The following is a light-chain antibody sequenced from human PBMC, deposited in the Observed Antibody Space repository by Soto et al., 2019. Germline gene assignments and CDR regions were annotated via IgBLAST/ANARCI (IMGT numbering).Light chain of an antibody. J-gene: IGKJ1*01. Sequence: ETVLTQSPGTLSLSPGERATLSCRASQTIRSNYLAWYRQTPGQAPRLLIYGASNRATGIAARFSGSGSGTDFTLIISRLEPDDFALYYCPQYGSSPWTFGQGTKVEIK. V-gene: IGKV3-20*01. CDR3: PQYGSSPWT. CDR2: GAS. CDR1: QTIRSNY.